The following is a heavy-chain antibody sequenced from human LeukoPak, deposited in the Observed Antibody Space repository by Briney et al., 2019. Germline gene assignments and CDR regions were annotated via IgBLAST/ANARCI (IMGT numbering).Heavy chain of an antibody. CDR3: ARDQKRMWRWLPQPG. D-gene: IGHD5-24*01. V-gene: IGHV3-30*04. Sequence: GGSLRLSCAASGFTFSSYAMHWVRQAPGKGLEWVAVISYDGSNKYYADSVKGRFTISRDNSKNALYLQMNSLRAEDTAVYCCARDQKRMWRWLPQPGWGQGTLVTVSS. CDR1: GFTFSSYA. J-gene: IGHJ4*02. CDR2: ISYDGSNK.